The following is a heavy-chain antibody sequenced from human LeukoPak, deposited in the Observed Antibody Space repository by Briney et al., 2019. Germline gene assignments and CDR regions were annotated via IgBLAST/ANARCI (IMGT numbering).Heavy chain of an antibody. D-gene: IGHD6-13*01. Sequence: SETLSLTCTVSGGSISSSSYYWGWIRQPPGKGLEWIGSIYYSGSTYYNPSLKSRVTISVDTPKNQFSLKLSSVTAADTAVYYCARLVGAAAGATHLDYWGQGTLVTVSS. J-gene: IGHJ4*02. CDR2: IYYSGST. CDR3: ARLVGAAAGATHLDY. V-gene: IGHV4-39*01. CDR1: GGSISSSSYY.